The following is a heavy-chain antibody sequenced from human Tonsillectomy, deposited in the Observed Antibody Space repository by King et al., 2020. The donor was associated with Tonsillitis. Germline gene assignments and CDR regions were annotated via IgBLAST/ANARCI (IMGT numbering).Heavy chain of an antibody. CDR3: ARSRNYYDSSGYSASDY. CDR2: IGPVFDTA. CDR1: GGTFSTYA. Sequence: QLVQSGAEVKKPGSSVKVSCKASGGTFSTYAISWVRQAPGQGLEWMGGIGPVFDTANYAQKFQGRVTITADESTSTVYMELSSLRSEDTAVYYCARSRNYYDSSGYSASDYWGQGTLVTVSS. J-gene: IGHJ4*02. D-gene: IGHD3-22*01. V-gene: IGHV1-69*01.